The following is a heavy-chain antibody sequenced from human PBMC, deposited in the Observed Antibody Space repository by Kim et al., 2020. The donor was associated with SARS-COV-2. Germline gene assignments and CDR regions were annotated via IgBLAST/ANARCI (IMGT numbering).Heavy chain of an antibody. CDR3: ARDVRMGDDGADVLDN. J-gene: IGHJ3*02. V-gene: IGHV3-48*01. D-gene: IGHD1-1*01. Sequence: SVKGRLTISRDNAKNSVFLQMRSLRGEDTAVYYCARDVRMGDDGADVLDNWGQGTMVTVSS.